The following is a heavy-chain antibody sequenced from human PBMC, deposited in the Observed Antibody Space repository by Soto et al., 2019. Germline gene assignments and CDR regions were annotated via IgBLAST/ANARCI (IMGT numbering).Heavy chain of an antibody. CDR1: GYTFTSYG. Sequence: QVQLVQSGAEVKKPGASEKVSCKASGYTFTSYGISWVRQAPGQGLEWMGWISAYNGNTKYTQKLQGRVTMTTDTSTSTGYMELRSLRSDDTAVYYCARDLAVGLVDYWGQGTLVTVSS. J-gene: IGHJ4*02. CDR3: ARDLAVGLVDY. CDR2: ISAYNGNT. V-gene: IGHV1-18*01. D-gene: IGHD6-19*01.